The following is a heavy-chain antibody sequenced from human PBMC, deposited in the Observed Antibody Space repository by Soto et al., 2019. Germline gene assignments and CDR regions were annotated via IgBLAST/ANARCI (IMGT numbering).Heavy chain of an antibody. V-gene: IGHV4-59*01. J-gene: IGHJ6*03. CDR1: GGSISSYY. CDR2: IYYSGST. CDR3: ARELPYSNYDFPMDV. D-gene: IGHD4-4*01. Sequence: SETLSLTCTVSGGSISSYYWSWIRQPPGKGLEWIGYIYYSGSTNYNPSLKSRVTISVDTSKNQFSLKLSSVTAADTAVYYCARELPYSNYDFPMDVWGKGTTVTVSS.